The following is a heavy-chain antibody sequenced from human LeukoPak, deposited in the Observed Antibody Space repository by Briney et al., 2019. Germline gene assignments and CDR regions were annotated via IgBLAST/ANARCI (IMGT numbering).Heavy chain of an antibody. CDR3: ASRAQLVVRDAFDI. D-gene: IGHD6-13*01. Sequence: SVKVSCKASGGTFSSYAISWVRQAPGQGLEWMGRIIPILGIANYAQKFQGRVTITADKSTSTAYMELSSLRSEDTAVYYCASRAQLVVRDAFDIWGQGTMVTVSS. CDR2: IIPILGIA. J-gene: IGHJ3*02. V-gene: IGHV1-69*04. CDR1: GGTFSSYA.